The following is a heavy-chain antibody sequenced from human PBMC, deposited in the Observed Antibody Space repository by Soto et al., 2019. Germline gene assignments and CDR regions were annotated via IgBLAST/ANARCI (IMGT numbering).Heavy chain of an antibody. CDR2: ISWNSGSI. Sequence: EVQLVESGGGLVQPGRSLRLSCAASGFTFDDYAMHWVRQAPGKGLEWVSGISWNSGSIGYADSVKGRFTISRDNAKNSLYLQMNSLRAEDTALYYCAKDIMYYDFWGDAFDIWGQGTMVTVSS. J-gene: IGHJ3*02. V-gene: IGHV3-9*01. CDR3: AKDIMYYDFWGDAFDI. D-gene: IGHD3-3*01. CDR1: GFTFDDYA.